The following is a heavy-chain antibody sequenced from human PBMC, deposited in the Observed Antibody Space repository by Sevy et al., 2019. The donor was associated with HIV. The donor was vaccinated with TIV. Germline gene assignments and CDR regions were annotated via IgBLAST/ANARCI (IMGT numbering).Heavy chain of an antibody. CDR1: GFTFSTYW. D-gene: IGHD3-16*01. Sequence: GGSLRLSCAASGFTFSTYWMTWVRQAPGKGLEWVAYIKQDGTEAYYVDAVRGRFTDSRDNSHKSFFLQMTSLRDEDTAVYYCARGLADWGSFHYSLWGQGTPVTVSS. V-gene: IGHV3-7*01. J-gene: IGHJ4*02. CDR3: ARGLADWGSFHYSL. CDR2: IKQDGTEA.